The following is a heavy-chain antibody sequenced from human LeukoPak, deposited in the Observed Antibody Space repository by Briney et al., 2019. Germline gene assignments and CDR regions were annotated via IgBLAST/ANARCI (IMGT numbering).Heavy chain of an antibody. V-gene: IGHV3-30-3*01. CDR3: ARDELSYYAY. CDR1: GFTFSSYA. CDR2: ISYDGSNK. J-gene: IGHJ4*02. Sequence: PGGSLRLSCAASGFTFSSYAMHWVRQAPGKGLEWVAVISYDGSNKYYADSVKGRFTISRDNSKNTLYLQMNSLRAEDTAVYYCARDELSYYAYWGQGTLVTVSS. D-gene: IGHD1-26*01.